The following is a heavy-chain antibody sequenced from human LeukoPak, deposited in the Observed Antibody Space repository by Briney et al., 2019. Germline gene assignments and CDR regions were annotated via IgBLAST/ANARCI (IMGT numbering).Heavy chain of an antibody. CDR1: GFSFSNYA. CDR2: MSGSGGSS. Sequence: GGSLRLSCAASGFSFSNYAMSWVRQTPGKGLEWVSAMSGSGGSSYYADSVKGRFSTSRDNSKNTLYLQMNSLRADDTAVYYCAKDWGYYYDSSGYYHFDSWGQGTLVTVSS. D-gene: IGHD3-22*01. V-gene: IGHV3-23*01. J-gene: IGHJ5*01. CDR3: AKDWGYYYDSSGYYHFDS.